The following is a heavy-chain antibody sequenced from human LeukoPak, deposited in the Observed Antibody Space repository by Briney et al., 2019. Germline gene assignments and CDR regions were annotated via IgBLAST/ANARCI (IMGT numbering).Heavy chain of an antibody. J-gene: IGHJ6*03. V-gene: IGHV4-59*01. CDR1: GGSISSYY. D-gene: IGHD2-15*01. CDR3: ARSYCSSGSCFYYYYYYMDV. Sequence: SETLSLTCTVSGGSISSYYWSWIRQPPGKGLEWIGYIYYSGSTNYNPSLKSRVTISVDTSKNQFSLKLSSVTAADTAVYYCARSYCSSGSCFYYYYYYMDVWGKGTTVTVSS. CDR2: IYYSGST.